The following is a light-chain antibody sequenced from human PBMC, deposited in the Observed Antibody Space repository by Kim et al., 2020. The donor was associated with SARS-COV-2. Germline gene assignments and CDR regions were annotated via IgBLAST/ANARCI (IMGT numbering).Light chain of an antibody. J-gene: IGLJ2*01. CDR1: SSNIGAGYG. Sequence: RVTISCTGSSSNIGAGYGVHWYQQLPGTAPKLLIYGNSNRPSGVPDRFSGSKSGTSASLAITGLQAEDEADYYCQSYDSSLSVVVFGGGTQLTVL. CDR2: GNS. CDR3: QSYDSSLSVVV. V-gene: IGLV1-40*01.